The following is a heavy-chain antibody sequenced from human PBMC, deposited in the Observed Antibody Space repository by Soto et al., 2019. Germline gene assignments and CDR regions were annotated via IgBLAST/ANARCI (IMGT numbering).Heavy chain of an antibody. V-gene: IGHV4-4*02. CDR2: IYHSGST. CDR3: ARSVVVVAATGNWFDP. CDR1: GGSISSSNW. D-gene: IGHD2-15*01. J-gene: IGHJ5*02. Sequence: SETPSLTCAVCGGSISSSNWWSWVRQPPGKGLEWIGEIYHSGSTNYNPSLKSRVTISVDKSKNQFSLKLSSVTAADTAVYYCARSVVVVAATGNWFDPRGQGTLVTVSS.